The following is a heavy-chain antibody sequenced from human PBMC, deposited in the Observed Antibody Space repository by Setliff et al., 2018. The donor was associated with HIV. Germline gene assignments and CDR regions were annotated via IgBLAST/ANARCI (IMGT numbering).Heavy chain of an antibody. J-gene: IGHJ6*03. CDR2: VSYTGTT. V-gene: IGHV4-30-4*01. CDR3: ARGNSGWGDYSYYYTMDV. CDR1: YATISTADYY. Sequence: SETLSLTCTASYATISTADYYWSWIRQPPGKGLEWIGFVSYTGTTHYNPSLKSRLTISADTSKNRFSLKLSSVTAADTAVYYCARGNSGWGDYSYYYTMDVWGKGTTVTVSS. D-gene: IGHD6-19*01.